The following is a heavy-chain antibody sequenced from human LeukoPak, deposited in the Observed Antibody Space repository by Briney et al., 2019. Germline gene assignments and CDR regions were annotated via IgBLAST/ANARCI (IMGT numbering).Heavy chain of an antibody. CDR1: GGSISSYY. Sequence: SETLSLTCTVSGGSISSYYWSWIRRPPGKGLEWIGYIYYSGSTNYNPSLKSRVTISVDTSKNQFSLKLSSVTAADTAVYYCARGTVAGTQDFDYWGQGTLVTVSS. D-gene: IGHD6-19*01. CDR2: IYYSGST. V-gene: IGHV4-59*01. CDR3: ARGTVAGTQDFDY. J-gene: IGHJ4*02.